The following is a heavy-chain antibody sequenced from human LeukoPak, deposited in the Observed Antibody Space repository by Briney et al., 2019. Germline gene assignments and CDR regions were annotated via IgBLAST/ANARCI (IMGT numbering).Heavy chain of an antibody. CDR2: IYTSGST. CDR1: GGSINSGNYY. Sequence: SQTLSLTCTVSGGSINSGNYYWSWIRQPAGKGLEWIGRIYTSGSTNYNPSLKSRVTISVDTSKNQFSLKLSSVTAADTAVYYCATANWELGGRFDYWGQGTLVTVSS. D-gene: IGHD7-27*01. J-gene: IGHJ4*02. V-gene: IGHV4-61*02. CDR3: ATANWELGGRFDY.